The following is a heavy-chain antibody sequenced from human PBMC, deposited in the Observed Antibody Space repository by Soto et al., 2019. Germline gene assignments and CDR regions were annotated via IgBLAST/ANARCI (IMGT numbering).Heavy chain of an antibody. J-gene: IGHJ4*02. CDR1: GGAVSTGGHY. D-gene: IGHD3-10*01. CDR2: VYYSGST. V-gene: IGHV4-31*03. CDR3: AGSSGHYGSESTYYYFDS. Sequence: SETLSLTCKVSGGAVSTGGHYGSWMRQHPGEGLEWIGYVYYSGSTYYNPSLRSRLTMSIDTSTNQFSLNLGSVTAADTAVYYCAGSSGHYGSESTYYYFDSWGQGTLVTVSS.